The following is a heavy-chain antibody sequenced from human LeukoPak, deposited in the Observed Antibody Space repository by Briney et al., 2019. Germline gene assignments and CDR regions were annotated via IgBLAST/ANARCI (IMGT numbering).Heavy chain of an antibody. CDR1: GYTFTGYY. CDR3: ARARRFYCSSTSCYGVDP. D-gene: IGHD2-2*01. V-gene: IGHV1-2*02. CDR2: INPNSGGT. J-gene: IGHJ5*02. Sequence: ASVKVSCKASGYTFTGYYMHWVRQAPGQGLEWMGWINPNSGGTNYAQKCQGRVTMTRDTSISTAYMELSRLRSDDTAVYYCARARRFYCSSTSCYGVDPWGQGTLVTVSS.